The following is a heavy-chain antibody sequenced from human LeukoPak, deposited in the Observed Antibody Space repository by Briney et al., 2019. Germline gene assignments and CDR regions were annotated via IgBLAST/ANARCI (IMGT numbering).Heavy chain of an antibody. V-gene: IGHV4-38-2*01. Sequence: SETLSLTCAVSGYSISSGYYWGWIRQPPGKGLEWIGSIYHSGSTYYNPSLKSRVTISVDTSENQFPLKLSSVTAADTAVYYCARHLNHDFWSGYYTPFDYWGQGTLVTVSS. D-gene: IGHD3-3*01. J-gene: IGHJ4*02. CDR3: ARHLNHDFWSGYYTPFDY. CDR2: IYHSGST. CDR1: GYSISSGYY.